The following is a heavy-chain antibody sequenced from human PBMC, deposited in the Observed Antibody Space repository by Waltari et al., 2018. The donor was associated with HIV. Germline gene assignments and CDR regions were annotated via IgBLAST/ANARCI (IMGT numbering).Heavy chain of an antibody. Sequence: QVQLQQWGAGLLKPSETLSLTCAVYGGSFSGSYWCGIRQPPGKGLEWIGEINHSGSTNYNPALKSRVTISVDTSKNQFSLKLSSVTAADTAVYYCARGIAVAGHAFDIWGQGTMVTVSS. J-gene: IGHJ3*02. CDR2: INHSGST. V-gene: IGHV4-34*01. CDR3: ARGIAVAGHAFDI. D-gene: IGHD6-19*01. CDR1: GGSFSGSY.